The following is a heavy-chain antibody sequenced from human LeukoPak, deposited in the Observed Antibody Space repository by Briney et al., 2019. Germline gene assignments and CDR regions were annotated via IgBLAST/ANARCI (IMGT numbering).Heavy chain of an antibody. Sequence: SETLSPTCTVSGGSISSYYCNWIRQPPGKGLEWIGYIYYIGSTNYNPSLKSRVTISVETSKNQFSLKLNSVTAADTAVYYCAIGAGGWFDPWGQGTLVTVSS. CDR3: AIGAGGWFDP. J-gene: IGHJ5*02. V-gene: IGHV4-59*01. CDR2: IYYIGST. CDR1: GGSISSYY.